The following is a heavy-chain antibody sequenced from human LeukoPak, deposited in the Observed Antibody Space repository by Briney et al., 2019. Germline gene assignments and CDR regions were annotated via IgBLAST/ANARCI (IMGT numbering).Heavy chain of an antibody. Sequence: SETLSLTCTVSGGSISSYYWSRIRQPPGKGLEWIGYIYYSGSTNYNPSLKSRVTISVDTSKNQFSLKLSSVTAADTAVYYCARGYSGYGYWGQGTLVTVSS. V-gene: IGHV4-59*12. CDR3: ARGYSGYGY. CDR1: GGSISSYY. J-gene: IGHJ4*02. CDR2: IYYSGST. D-gene: IGHD5-12*01.